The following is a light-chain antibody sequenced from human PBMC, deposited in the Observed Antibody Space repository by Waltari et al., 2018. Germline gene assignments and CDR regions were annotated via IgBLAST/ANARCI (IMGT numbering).Light chain of an antibody. CDR2: EIN. V-gene: IGLV2-23*02. CDR1: TRDVDILHL. CDR3: CTLAGRCIYV. Sequence: QFALTQPASVSGSPGQSITISCTAPTRDVDILHLVSWYQRQPASNPKLLIYEINKRPQGISNRVPGSKSGKTASLTSSGLQAEDEADYFCCTLAGRCIYVFGPGTHVTVL. J-gene: IGLJ1*01.